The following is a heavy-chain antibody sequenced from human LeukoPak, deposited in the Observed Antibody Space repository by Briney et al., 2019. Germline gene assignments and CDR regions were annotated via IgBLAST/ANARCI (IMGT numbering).Heavy chain of an antibody. CDR2: IYYSGST. CDR1: GGFISSYY. V-gene: IGHV4-59*01. D-gene: IGHD1-14*01. CDR3: AREYKDAFDI. Sequence: SETLSLTCTVSGGFISSYYWSWIRQPPGKGLEWIGYIYYSGSTNYNPSLKSRVTISVDTSKNQSSLKLSSVTAADTAVYYCAREYKDAFDIWGQGTMVTVSS. J-gene: IGHJ3*02.